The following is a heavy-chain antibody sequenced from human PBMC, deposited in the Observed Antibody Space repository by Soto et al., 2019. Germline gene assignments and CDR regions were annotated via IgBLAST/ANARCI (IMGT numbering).Heavy chain of an antibody. Sequence: EVQLLESGGGLVQPGGSLRLSCGVSGFTFNDFEMNWVRQAPGKGLEWLAYIDGSGTTKKYADSVRGRFTISRDNPNNSLFLQTSSLSAADTAIYYCARGFGRFNYWGQGTLVSASS. V-gene: IGHV3-48*03. D-gene: IGHD3-10*01. J-gene: IGHJ4*02. CDR2: IDGSGTTK. CDR3: ARGFGRFNY. CDR1: GFTFNDFE.